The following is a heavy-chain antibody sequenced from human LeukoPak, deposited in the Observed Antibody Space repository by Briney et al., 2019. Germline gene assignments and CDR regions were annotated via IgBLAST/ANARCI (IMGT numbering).Heavy chain of an antibody. Sequence: SETLSLTCTVSGGSISSGGYYWSWIRQHPGKGLEWIGYIYYSRSTYYNPSLKSRVTISVDTSMNQFSLKLSSVTAADTAVYYCATLGGNSAFDYWGQGTLVTVSS. V-gene: IGHV4-31*03. CDR3: ATLGGNSAFDY. CDR1: GGSISSGGYY. J-gene: IGHJ4*02. CDR2: IYYSRST. D-gene: IGHD4-23*01.